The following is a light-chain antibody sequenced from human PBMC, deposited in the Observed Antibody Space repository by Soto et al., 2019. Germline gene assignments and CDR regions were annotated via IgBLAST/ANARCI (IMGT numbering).Light chain of an antibody. J-gene: IGKJ1*01. CDR2: RVS. Sequence: ENVLTQSPGTLSLSPGEIATLSCRASQSVSSTNLAWYQQKPGRAPRLLIYRVSNRATGIPDRFSGSGSGTDFTLTISRLDPEDFAVYYCQHYDNLLWTFGQGTKVEV. CDR3: QHYDNLLWT. V-gene: IGKV3-20*01. CDR1: QSVSSTN.